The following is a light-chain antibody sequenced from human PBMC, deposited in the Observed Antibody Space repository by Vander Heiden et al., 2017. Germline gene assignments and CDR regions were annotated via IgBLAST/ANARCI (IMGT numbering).Light chain of an antibody. CDR1: QIISNY. CDR3: QQCASMPWT. CDR2: AAT. J-gene: IGKJ1*01. Sequence: DILMCQSPSSLSASVGDRISITCRASQIISNYLNWYQKKSGNAPKLLIYAATVLQNGVPSRFSGSGSGTDFTLAISSLQPEDFATYYCQQCASMPWTFGQGTKVEIK. V-gene: IGKV1-39*01.